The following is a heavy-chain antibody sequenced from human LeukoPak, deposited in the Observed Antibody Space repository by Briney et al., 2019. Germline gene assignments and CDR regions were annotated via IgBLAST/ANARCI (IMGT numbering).Heavy chain of an antibody. J-gene: IGHJ4*02. CDR1: GFTFSSYA. CDR2: ISGSGGSK. V-gene: IGHV3-23*01. CDR3: AKLSGWTGWFFDY. D-gene: IGHD6-19*01. Sequence: GGSLRLSCAASGFTFSSYAMNWVRQAPGKGLEWVSTISGSGGSKHYADSVEGRFTISRDNSKNTIYLQMNSLRVEDTAVYYCAKLSGWTGWFFDYWGQGTVVTVSS.